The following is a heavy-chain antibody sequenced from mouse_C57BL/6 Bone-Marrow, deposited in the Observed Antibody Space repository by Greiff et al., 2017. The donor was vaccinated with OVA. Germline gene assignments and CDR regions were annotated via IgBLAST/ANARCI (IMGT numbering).Heavy chain of an antibody. CDR2: IYPGNSDT. V-gene: IGHV1-5*01. Sequence: LQEPGTVLVRPGASVKMSCKTSGYTFTSYWMHWVKQRPGQGLEWIGVIYPGNSDTSYNQKFKGKAKLTVATSASTASMELSSLTNEDSAVSSCTINGLSSYYAMDYWGQGTSVTVSS. D-gene: IGHD1-1*01. CDR1: GYTFTSYW. CDR3: TINGLSSYYAMDY. J-gene: IGHJ4*01.